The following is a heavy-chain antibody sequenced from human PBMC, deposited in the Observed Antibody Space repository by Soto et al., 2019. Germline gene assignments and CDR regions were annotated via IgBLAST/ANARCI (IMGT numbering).Heavy chain of an antibody. CDR2: ISGGGDGT. V-gene: IGHV3-23*01. CDR1: GFTFYNYA. J-gene: IGHJ3*01. D-gene: IGHD2-8*01. Sequence: EVQLLESGGGLVRPGGSLRLSCAASGFTFYNYAMNWVRQAPGKGLEWVSTISGGGDGTYYADSVEGRFTITRDNSRNTVSLQMNGLRAEDTAVYYCAKKGLGSLATYCTTGDCHYAFDVWGQGTLVTVSS. CDR3: AKKGLGSLATYCTTGDCHYAFDV.